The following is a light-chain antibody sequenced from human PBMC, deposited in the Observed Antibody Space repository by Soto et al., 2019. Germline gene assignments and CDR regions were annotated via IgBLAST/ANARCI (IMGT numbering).Light chain of an antibody. CDR1: QSIATW. CDR3: QQYNTYSWT. CDR2: KAS. V-gene: IGKV1-5*03. Sequence: DIQMTQSPSTLSASVGDRVNITCRASQSIATWLAWYQQKPGKAPNLLIYKASNLETGVPSRFSGRGSGTEFTLTISSLQPDDFSTYYCQQYNTYSWTFGQGTQVEIK. J-gene: IGKJ1*01.